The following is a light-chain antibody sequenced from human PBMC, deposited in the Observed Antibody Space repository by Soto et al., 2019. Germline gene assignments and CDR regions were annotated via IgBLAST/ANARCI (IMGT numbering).Light chain of an antibody. V-gene: IGKV1-9*01. J-gene: IGKJ1*01. CDR3: QQYNSYWWT. Sequence: IQLTQSPSSLSASVGDRVTITCRASQGISSYLAWYQQKPGKAPKLLIYAASTLQSGVPSRFSGSGSGTDFTLTISSLQPEDFATYYCQQYNSYWWTFGQGTKVEIK. CDR1: QGISSY. CDR2: AAS.